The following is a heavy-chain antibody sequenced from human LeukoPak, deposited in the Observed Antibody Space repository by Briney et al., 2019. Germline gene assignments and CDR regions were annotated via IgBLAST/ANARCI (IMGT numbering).Heavy chain of an antibody. CDR1: GFTFDDYA. CDR2: ISWDGGGT. V-gene: IGHV3-43D*03. J-gene: IGHJ4*02. CDR3: AFLLRGDY. Sequence: GGSLRLSCAASGFTFDDYAMHWVRQAPGKGLEWVSLISWDGGGTYYADTVKGRFTISRDNSKNSLYLQMNSLRAEDTAVYYCAFLLRGDYWGQGTLVTVSS. D-gene: IGHD3-22*01.